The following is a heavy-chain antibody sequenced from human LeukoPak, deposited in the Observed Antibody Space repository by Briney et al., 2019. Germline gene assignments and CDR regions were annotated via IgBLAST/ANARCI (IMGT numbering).Heavy chain of an antibody. CDR1: GGSISSTNYY. CDR2: IYYSGST. Sequence: PSETLSLTCTVSGGSISSTNYYWGWIRQPPGKGLEWIGTIYYSGSTFYNPSLKSRVTISVDTSKNQFSLKLSSVTAADTAVYYCARQFGGWNYQRSHDGFDIWGQGTMVTVSS. D-gene: IGHD1-7*01. CDR3: ARQFGGWNYQRSHDGFDI. J-gene: IGHJ3*02. V-gene: IGHV4-39*01.